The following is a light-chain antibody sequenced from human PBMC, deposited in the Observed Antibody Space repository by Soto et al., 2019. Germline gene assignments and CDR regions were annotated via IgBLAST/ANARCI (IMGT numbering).Light chain of an antibody. CDR1: TSDVGGYNY. Sequence: QSALTQPASVSGSPGQSITISCTGTTSDVGGYNYVSWYQHHPGKAPKLLIYEVSVRPSGVSHRIAGSKSGTTASLTISGLQAEDEAEYYCSSYTGSGTLNVFGTGTKLTVL. CDR3: SSYTGSGTLNV. CDR2: EVS. V-gene: IGLV2-14*01. J-gene: IGLJ1*01.